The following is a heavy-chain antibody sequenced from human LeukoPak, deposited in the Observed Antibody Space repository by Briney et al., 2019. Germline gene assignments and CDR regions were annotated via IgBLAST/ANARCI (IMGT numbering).Heavy chain of an antibody. Sequence: GESLKISCKGSGYNFTNYWIGWVRQMPGKGLEWMGIIYPGDSDTRYSPSFQGQVTISADKSISTAYLQWSSLKASGTAMYYCARHGLGGFSSGWYGFDPWGQGTLVTVSS. CDR2: IYPGDSDT. V-gene: IGHV5-51*01. CDR1: GYNFTNYW. CDR3: ARHGLGGFSSGWYGFDP. D-gene: IGHD6-19*01. J-gene: IGHJ5*02.